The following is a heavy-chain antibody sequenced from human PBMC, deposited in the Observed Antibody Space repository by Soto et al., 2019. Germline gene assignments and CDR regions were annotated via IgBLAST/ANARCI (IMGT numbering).Heavy chain of an antibody. J-gene: IGHJ6*02. CDR2: INPNSGGT. Sequence: ASVKVSCKASGYTFTGYYMHWVRQAPGQGLEWMGWINPNSGGTNYAQKFQGWVTMTRDTSISTAYMELSRLRSDDTAVYCCASAPPGRGRGMDVWGRGTTVTVSS. V-gene: IGHV1-2*04. CDR3: ASAPPGRGRGMDV. CDR1: GYTFTGYY.